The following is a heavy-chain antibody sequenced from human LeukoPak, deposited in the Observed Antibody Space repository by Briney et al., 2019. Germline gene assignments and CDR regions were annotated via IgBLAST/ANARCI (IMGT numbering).Heavy chain of an antibody. CDR2: ISWNSGSI. CDR1: GFTFDDYA. V-gene: IGHV3-9*01. Sequence: GRSLRLSCAASGFTFDDYAMHWVRQAPGKGLEWVSGISWNSGSIGYADSVKGRFTISRDNAKNSLYLQMNSLRAEDTALYYCAKGSSGWYSLFDYWGQGTLVTVSS. CDR3: AKGSSGWYSLFDY. J-gene: IGHJ4*02. D-gene: IGHD6-19*01.